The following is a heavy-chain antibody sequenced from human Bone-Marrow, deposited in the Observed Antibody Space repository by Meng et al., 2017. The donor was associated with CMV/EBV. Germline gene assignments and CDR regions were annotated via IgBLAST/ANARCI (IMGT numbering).Heavy chain of an antibody. CDR3: ARGGGGWSPFDS. D-gene: IGHD6-19*01. CDR2: LYSNGNT. J-gene: IGHJ4*02. Sequence: LSCGASGFIVSNNYMAWVRQAPGMGLEWVATLYSNGNTFYADSVKGRFTISRDSSKNTLFLQMNSLRAEDTAVYFCARGGGGWSPFDSWGQGTLVTVSS. CDR1: GFIVSNNY. V-gene: IGHV3-53*01.